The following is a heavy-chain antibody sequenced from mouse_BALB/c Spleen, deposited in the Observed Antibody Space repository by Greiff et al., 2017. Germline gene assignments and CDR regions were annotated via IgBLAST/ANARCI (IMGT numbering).Heavy chain of an antibody. D-gene: IGHD2-10*02. CDR1: GYTFTSYW. Sequence: VQLQQSGAELARPGASVKLSCKASGYTFTSYWMQWVKQRPGQGLEWIGAIYPGDGDTRYTQKFKGKATLTADKSSSTAYMQLSSLASEDSAVYYCARSYGNYHAMDYWGQGTSVTVSS. J-gene: IGHJ4*01. CDR3: ARSYGNYHAMDY. V-gene: IGHV1-87*01. CDR2: IYPGDGDT.